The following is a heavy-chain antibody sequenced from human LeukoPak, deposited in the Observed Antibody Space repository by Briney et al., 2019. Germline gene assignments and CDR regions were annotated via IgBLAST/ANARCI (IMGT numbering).Heavy chain of an antibody. Sequence: PGGSLRISCTASGFIFSNYWMGWVRQAPEKGVEWVSSISSSSSYIYYADSVKGRFTISRDNAKNSLYLQMNSLRAEDTAVYYCVRVSASRVPDYWGQGTLVTVSS. CDR2: ISSSSSYI. CDR3: VRVSASRVPDY. J-gene: IGHJ4*02. CDR1: GFIFSNYW. V-gene: IGHV3-21*01.